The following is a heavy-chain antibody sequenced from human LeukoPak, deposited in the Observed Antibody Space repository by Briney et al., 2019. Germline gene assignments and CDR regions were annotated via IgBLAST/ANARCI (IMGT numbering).Heavy chain of an antibody. CDR3: ARDYYGSGSYYKGYFDY. Sequence: MASETLSLTCTVSGGSISSYYWSWIRQPPGKGLEWIGYIYYSGSTNYNPSLKSRVTISVDTSKNQFSLKLSSVTAADTAVYYCARDYYGSGSYYKGYFDYWGQGTLVTVSS. CDR2: IYYSGST. CDR1: GGSISSYY. J-gene: IGHJ4*02. D-gene: IGHD3-10*01. V-gene: IGHV4-59*01.